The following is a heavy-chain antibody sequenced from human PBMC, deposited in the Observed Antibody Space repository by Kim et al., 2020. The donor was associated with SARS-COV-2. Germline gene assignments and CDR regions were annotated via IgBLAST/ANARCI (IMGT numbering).Heavy chain of an antibody. J-gene: IGHJ5*02. CDR1: GFTFGDYA. D-gene: IGHD2-21*02. CDR2: IRSKAYGGTT. CDR3: TRSSVVTAWFDP. Sequence: GGSLRLSCTASGFTFGDYAMSWVRQAPGKGLEWVGFIRSKAYGGTTEYAASVKGRFTISRDDSKSIAYLQMNSLKTEDTAVYYCTRSSVVTAWFDPWGQGTLVTVSS. V-gene: IGHV3-49*04.